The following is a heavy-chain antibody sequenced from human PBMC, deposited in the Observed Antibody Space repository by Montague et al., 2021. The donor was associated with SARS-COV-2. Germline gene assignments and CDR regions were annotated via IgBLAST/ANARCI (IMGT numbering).Heavy chain of an antibody. CDR1: GASINSNLFY. Sequence: SETLSLTCTVSGASINSNLFYWGWIRQTPGKRLEWIGDIYYTGGTYYNPSLKSRVTVAVDTSKNQFSLRLNSLTAADTAVYYCARGHCTGGCNYYDGDFDLWGRGTLVTVSS. J-gene: IGHJ2*01. D-gene: IGHD2-8*02. CDR3: ARGHCTGGCNYYDGDFDL. CDR2: IYYTGGT. V-gene: IGHV4-39*01.